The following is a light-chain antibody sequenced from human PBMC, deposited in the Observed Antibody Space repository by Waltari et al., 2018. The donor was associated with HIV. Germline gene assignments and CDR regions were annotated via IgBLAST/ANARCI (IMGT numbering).Light chain of an antibody. CDR1: QSVDRD. CDR3: QQYNNWPYT. CDR2: DAS. V-gene: IGKV3-15*01. Sequence: EIVMTQSPATLSVSPGESATLSCRASQSVDRDFAWYQQKPGQAPRLLIYDASSRAAGVPARFSGSGSGTDFTLAISSLQSGDFAVYYCQQYNNWPYTFGQGTKLEIK. J-gene: IGKJ2*01.